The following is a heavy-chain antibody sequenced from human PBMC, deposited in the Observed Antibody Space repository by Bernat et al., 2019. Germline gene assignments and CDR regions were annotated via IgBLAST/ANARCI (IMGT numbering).Heavy chain of an antibody. Sequence: EVQLVESGGGLVQPGGSLKLSCEASEFTLSNYWMSWVRQAPGRGLEGVASIKEDGSEKYYVDSVKGRFIISRDNAKNSLFLQVNSLRAEDTAMYYCARIDGPWGQGTLVTVSS. J-gene: IGHJ5*02. V-gene: IGHV3-7*04. CDR1: EFTLSNYW. CDR2: IKEDGSEK. CDR3: ARIDGP.